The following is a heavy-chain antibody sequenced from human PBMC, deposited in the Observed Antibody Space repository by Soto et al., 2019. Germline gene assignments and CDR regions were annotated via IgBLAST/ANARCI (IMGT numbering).Heavy chain of an antibody. J-gene: IGHJ6*02. CDR2: INHSGST. CDR1: GGSFSGYY. Sequence: QVQLQQWGAGLLKPSETLSLTCAVYGGSFSGYYWSWIRQPPGKGLEWIGEINHSGSTNYNPSLKSRVTISVDTSKNQFSLKLSSVTAADTAVYYCARVRGIAVAGIYYYGMDVWGQGTTVTVSS. D-gene: IGHD6-19*01. CDR3: ARVRGIAVAGIYYYGMDV. V-gene: IGHV4-34*01.